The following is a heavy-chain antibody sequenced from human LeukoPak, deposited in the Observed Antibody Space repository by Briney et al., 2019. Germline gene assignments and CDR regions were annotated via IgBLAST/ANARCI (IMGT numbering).Heavy chain of an antibody. J-gene: IGHJ4*02. CDR2: IYYSGST. Sequence: SETLSLTCTVSGGSVSSGSYYWSWIRQPPGKGLEWIGYIYYSGSTNYNPSLKSRVTISVDTSKNQFSLKLSSVTAADTAVYYCARWVSYRKQFDYWGRGTLVTVSS. D-gene: IGHD3-16*02. CDR3: ARWVSYRKQFDY. CDR1: GGSVSSGSYY. V-gene: IGHV4-61*01.